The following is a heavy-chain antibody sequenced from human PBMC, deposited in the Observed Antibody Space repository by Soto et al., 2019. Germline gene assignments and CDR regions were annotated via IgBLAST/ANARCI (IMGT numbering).Heavy chain of an antibody. Sequence: GASVKVSCKASGYTLISHGISWVRQAPGQGLEWMGWINPYNGNTDYARKVQGRVTMTTDKSTNTAYMELRSLRSDDTAVYYCARXGRGVNTIIALQIPLDYWGQGTLVTVSS. V-gene: IGHV1-18*01. J-gene: IGHJ4*02. CDR3: ARXGRGVNTIIALQIPLDY. CDR2: INPYNGNT. D-gene: IGHD3-9*01. CDR1: GYTLISHG.